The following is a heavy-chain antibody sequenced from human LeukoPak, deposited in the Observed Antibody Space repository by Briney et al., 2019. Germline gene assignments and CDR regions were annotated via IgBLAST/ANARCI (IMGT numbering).Heavy chain of an antibody. D-gene: IGHD6-13*01. CDR3: AKDIVAAGLFFDY. CDR1: GFTFSTYW. V-gene: IGHV3-7*03. J-gene: IGHJ4*02. Sequence: GGSLRLSCAASGFTFSTYWMSWVRQAPGKGLEWVANIKEDGSEKYYVDSVKGRFTISRDNAKNSLYLQMNSLRAEDTAVYYCAKDIVAAGLFFDYWGQGSLVTVSS. CDR2: IKEDGSEK.